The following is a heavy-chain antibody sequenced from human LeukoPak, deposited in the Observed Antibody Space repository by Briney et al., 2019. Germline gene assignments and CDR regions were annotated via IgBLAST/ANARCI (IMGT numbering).Heavy chain of an antibody. V-gene: IGHV1-3*01. D-gene: IGHD5-18*01. J-gene: IGHJ5*02. CDR2: INAGNGNT. CDR1: GYTFTSYA. CDR3: ARVYSYGYNWFDP. Sequence: ASVKVSCKASGYTFTSYAMHWVRQAPGQRLEWMGWINAGNGNTKYSQKFQGRVTITRDTSASTAYMELSSLRSEDTAVYYCARVYSYGYNWFDPWGQGTLVTASS.